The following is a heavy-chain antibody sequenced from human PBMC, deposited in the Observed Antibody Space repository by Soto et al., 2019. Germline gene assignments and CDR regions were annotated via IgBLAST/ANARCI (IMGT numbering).Heavy chain of an antibody. J-gene: IGHJ6*03. V-gene: IGHV1-3*01. Sequence: ASVKVSCKASGYTFTSYAMHWVRQAPGQRLEWMGWINAGNGNTKYSQKFQGRVTITRDTSAGTAYMELSSLRSEDTAVYYCARMGDRYNWNSRVFYMDVWGKGTTVTVSS. D-gene: IGHD1-20*01. CDR3: ARMGDRYNWNSRVFYMDV. CDR2: INAGNGNT. CDR1: GYTFTSYA.